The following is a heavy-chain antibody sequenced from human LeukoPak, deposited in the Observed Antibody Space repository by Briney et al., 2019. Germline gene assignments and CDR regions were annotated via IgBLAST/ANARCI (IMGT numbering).Heavy chain of an antibody. CDR1: GFTFDGYA. CDR3: AKDMGYSSSSTFDY. Sequence: GGSLRLSCVASGFTFDGYAMHWFRQPPGKGLEWVSGISWNSGSMDYADSVKGRFTISRDNAKNSLYLQMNSLRTEDMAFYYCAKDMGYSSSSTFDYWGQGTLVTVSS. V-gene: IGHV3-9*03. D-gene: IGHD6-6*01. J-gene: IGHJ4*02. CDR2: ISWNSGSM.